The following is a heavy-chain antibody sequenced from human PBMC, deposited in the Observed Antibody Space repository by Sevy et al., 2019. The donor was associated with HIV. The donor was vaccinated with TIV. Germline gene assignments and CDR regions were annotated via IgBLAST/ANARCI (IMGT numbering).Heavy chain of an antibody. V-gene: IGHV3-48*02. CDR1: GFTFSSYG. CDR3: ARAWSGPYGMDV. CDR2: IGSSSSTI. J-gene: IGHJ6*02. D-gene: IGHD3-3*01. Sequence: GGSLRLSCAAPGFTFSSYGMNWVRQAPGKGLEWVSSIGSSSSTIYYAASVKGRFTISRDNAKSSLYLQMNSLRDEDTAVYYCARAWSGPYGMDVWGQGTTVTVSS.